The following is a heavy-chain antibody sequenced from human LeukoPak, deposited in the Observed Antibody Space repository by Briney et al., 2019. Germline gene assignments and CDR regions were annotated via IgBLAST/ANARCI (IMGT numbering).Heavy chain of an antibody. CDR3: ARDSLRFFDY. V-gene: IGHV4-30-2*01. Sequence: SETLSLTCAVSGGSISSGGYSWSWIRQPPGKGLEWIGYIYHSGSTYYNPSLKSRVTISVDRSKNQFSLKLSSVTAADTAVYYCARDSLRFFDYWGQGTLVTVSS. J-gene: IGHJ4*02. CDR1: GGSISSGGYS. D-gene: IGHD3-3*01. CDR2: IYHSGST.